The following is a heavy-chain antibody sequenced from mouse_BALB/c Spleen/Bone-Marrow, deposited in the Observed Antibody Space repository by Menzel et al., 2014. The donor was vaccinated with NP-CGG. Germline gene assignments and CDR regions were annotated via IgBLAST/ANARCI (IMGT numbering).Heavy chain of an antibody. Sequence: VQRVESGAELVRPGASVKLSCKASGYSFTSYWMNWVKQRPGHGLEWIGMIHPSDTETRLNQRFKDKATLTVDKSSSTAYMQLNSPTSEDSAVYYCARLEGNYGSTFAYWGQGTLVTVSA. D-gene: IGHD1-1*01. J-gene: IGHJ3*01. V-gene: IGHV1-61*01. CDR3: ARLEGNYGSTFAY. CDR2: IHPSDTET. CDR1: GYSFTSYW.